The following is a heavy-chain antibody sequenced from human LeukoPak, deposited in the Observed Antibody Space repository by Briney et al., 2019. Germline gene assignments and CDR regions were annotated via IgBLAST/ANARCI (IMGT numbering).Heavy chain of an antibody. CDR3: ASWFSNPVPAAISAHRVYFQH. CDR2: IIPIFGTA. J-gene: IGHJ1*01. Sequence: SVKVSCKASGGTFSSYAISWVRQAPGQGLEWMGGIIPIFGTANYAQKFQGRVTITTDESTSTAYMELSSLRSEDTAVYYCASWFSNPVPAAISAHRVYFQHWGQGTLVTVSS. CDR1: GGTFSSYA. D-gene: IGHD2-2*02. V-gene: IGHV1-69*05.